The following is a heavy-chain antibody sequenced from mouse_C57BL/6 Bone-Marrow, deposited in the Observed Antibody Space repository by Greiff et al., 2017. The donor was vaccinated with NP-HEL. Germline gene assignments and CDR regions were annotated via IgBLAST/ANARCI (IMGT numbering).Heavy chain of an antibody. CDR2: ISSGGSYT. CDR3: ASRRFAY. CDR1: GFTFSSYG. V-gene: IGHV5-6*02. Sequence: EVKLMESGGDLVKPGGSLKLSCAASGFTFSSYGMSWVRQTPDKRLEWVATISSGGSYTYYPDSVKGRFTISRDNANNTLYLQVSSLESEDTAMYCCASRRFAYWGRGTLVTVTA. J-gene: IGHJ3*01.